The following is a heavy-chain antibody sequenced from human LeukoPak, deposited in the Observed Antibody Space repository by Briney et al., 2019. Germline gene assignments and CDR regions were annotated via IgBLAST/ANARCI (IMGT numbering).Heavy chain of an antibody. D-gene: IGHD6-19*01. CDR2: IYYSGST. CDR1: GGSISSGDYH. Sequence: SETLSLTCTVSGGSISSGDYHWSWIRQPPGKGLEWIGYIYYSGSTYYNPSLKSRVTISVDTSKNQFSLKLSSVTAADTAVYYCARDRGAQWWYFDLWGRGTLVTVSS. J-gene: IGHJ2*01. V-gene: IGHV4-30-4*01. CDR3: ARDRGAQWWYFDL.